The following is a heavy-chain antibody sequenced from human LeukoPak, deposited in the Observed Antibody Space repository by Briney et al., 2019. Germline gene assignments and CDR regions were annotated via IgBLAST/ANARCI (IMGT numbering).Heavy chain of an antibody. CDR1: GHSISRDYS. Sequence: SETLSLTCAVSGHSISRDYSWGWIRQPPGKGLEWIGSINHSGGTYYNQSLKSRVTISRDTSKNQFSLNLNDVTAADTAVYYCARVGWRYFDWLAPWGQGILVTVSS. CDR3: ARVGWRYFDWLAP. V-gene: IGHV4-38-2*01. D-gene: IGHD3-9*01. CDR2: INHSGGT. J-gene: IGHJ5*02.